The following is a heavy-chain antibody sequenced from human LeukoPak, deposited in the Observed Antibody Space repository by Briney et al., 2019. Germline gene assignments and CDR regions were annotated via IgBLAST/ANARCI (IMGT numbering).Heavy chain of an antibody. V-gene: IGHV4-38-2*01. CDR1: GYSISSGYY. D-gene: IGHD6-19*01. CDR2: IYHSGTT. J-gene: IGHJ4*02. Sequence: SETLSLTCAVSGYSISSGYYWGWSRPPPGKGLEWVGTIYHSGTTYYNPSLRSRVTISVDTSRNQFSLKLGSVTAADTAVYYCARVGDQWLLQYYLDHWGQGTLVTVSA. CDR3: ARVGDQWLLQYYLDH.